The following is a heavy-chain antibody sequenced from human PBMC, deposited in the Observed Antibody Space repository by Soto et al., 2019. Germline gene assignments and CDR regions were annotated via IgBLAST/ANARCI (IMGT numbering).Heavy chain of an antibody. V-gene: IGHV1-3*01. J-gene: IGHJ4*02. CDR3: ARVPYQLLLYSSGRGFDY. D-gene: IGHD2-2*01. Sequence: QVQLVQSGAEVKKPGASVKVSCKASGYTFTSYAMHWVRQAPGQRLEWMGWINAGNGNTKYSQKFQGRVTITRDTSASTAYMELSSLRSEDTAVYYCARVPYQLLLYSSGRGFDYWGQGTLVTVSS. CDR2: INAGNGNT. CDR1: GYTFTSYA.